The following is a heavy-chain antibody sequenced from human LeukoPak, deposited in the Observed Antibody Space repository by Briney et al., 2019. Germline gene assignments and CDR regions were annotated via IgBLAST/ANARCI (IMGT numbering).Heavy chain of an antibody. J-gene: IGHJ4*02. CDR2: IYHSGST. CDR1: GGSISSRSYY. CDR3: ARHAGYSYGPIPY. V-gene: IGHV4-39*01. D-gene: IGHD5-18*01. Sequence: SETLSLTCTVSGGSISSRSYYWGWIRQPPGKGLEWIGSIYHSGSTYYNPSLKSRATVSVATSKNQFSLKLSSVTAADTAMYYCARHAGYSYGPIPYWGQGTLVTVSS.